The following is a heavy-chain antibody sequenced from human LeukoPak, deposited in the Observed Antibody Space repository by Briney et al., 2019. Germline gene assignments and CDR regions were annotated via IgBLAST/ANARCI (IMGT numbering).Heavy chain of an antibody. D-gene: IGHD3-10*01. Sequence: GGSLRLSCAVSGVTLSNYGMSWVRQAPGKGLEWVAGISDSGGSTKNPDPVKGRFTIPRDNPKNTLYLQMNSLRAEDTAVYFCAKRGVVIRVILVGFHKEANYFDSWGQGALVTVSS. CDR3: AKRGVVIRVILVGFHKEANYFDS. CDR2: ISDSGGST. V-gene: IGHV3-23*01. J-gene: IGHJ4*02. CDR1: GVTLSNYG.